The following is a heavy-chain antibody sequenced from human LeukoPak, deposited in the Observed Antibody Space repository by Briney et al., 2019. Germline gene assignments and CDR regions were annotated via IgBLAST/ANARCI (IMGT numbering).Heavy chain of an antibody. CDR3: ASDYYGSGSSFDY. CDR1: GYSISSGYY. CDR2: IFHSGST. J-gene: IGHJ4*02. D-gene: IGHD3-10*01. Sequence: SSETLSLTCTVSGYSISSGYYWGWIRQPPGKGLEWIGSIFHSGSTYYNPSLKSRVTISVDTSKNQFSLKLSSVTAADTAVYYCASDYYGSGSSFDYWGQGTLVTVSS. V-gene: IGHV4-38-2*02.